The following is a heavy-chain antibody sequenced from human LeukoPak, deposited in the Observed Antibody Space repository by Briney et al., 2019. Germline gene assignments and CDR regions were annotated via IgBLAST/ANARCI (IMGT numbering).Heavy chain of an antibody. V-gene: IGHV3-74*01. CDR1: GFTFSDYW. CDR2: INTDGTFT. CDR3: AREAKVGGALQY. J-gene: IGHJ4*02. D-gene: IGHD1-26*01. Sequence: PGGSLRLSCAASGFTFSDYWMHWVRQAPGKGLVWVSRINTDGTFTRYADSVQGRFTISRGTAKNTLFLQMNSLRAEDTAVYYCAREAKVGGALQYWGQGILVTVSS.